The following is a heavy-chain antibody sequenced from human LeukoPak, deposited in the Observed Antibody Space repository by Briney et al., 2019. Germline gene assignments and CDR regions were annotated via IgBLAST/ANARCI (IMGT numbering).Heavy chain of an antibody. CDR2: ISGSGGST. J-gene: IGHJ4*02. CDR3: AKGDIVVAVAATPLYFDY. Sequence: GGSLRLSCAASGFTFSSYAMSWVRQAPGKGLEWVSAISGSGGSTYYADSVKGRFTISRDNSKNTLYLQMNSLRAEDTAVYYCAKGDIVVAVAATPLYFDYWGQGTLVTVSS. D-gene: IGHD2-15*01. V-gene: IGHV3-23*01. CDR1: GFTFSSYA.